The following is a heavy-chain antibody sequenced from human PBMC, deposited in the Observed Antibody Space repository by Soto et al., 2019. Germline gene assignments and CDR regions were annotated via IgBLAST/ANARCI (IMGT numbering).Heavy chain of an antibody. CDR2: IYYSGST. J-gene: IGHJ5*02. D-gene: IGHD2-2*01. V-gene: IGHV4-59*01. CDR3: ARVGCISTNCYFSSDGRGWFDP. Sequence: WTWLRQPPGKGLEWIGYIYYSGSTNYNPSLKSRVTISVDTSKNQFSLKLSSVTAADTAVYYCARVGCISTNCYFSSDGRGWFDPWGQGTLVTVSS.